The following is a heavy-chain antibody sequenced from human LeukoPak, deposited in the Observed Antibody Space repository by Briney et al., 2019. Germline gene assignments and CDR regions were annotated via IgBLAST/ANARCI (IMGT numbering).Heavy chain of an antibody. CDR2: ITGSGGTT. J-gene: IGHJ4*02. CDR1: GFTFSNYV. CDR3: AKDREVSAARVYDY. V-gene: IGHV3-23*01. D-gene: IGHD2-2*01. Sequence: GGSLRLSCAASGFTFSNYVLIWVRQAPGRGLGGVSAITGSGGTTIYADSVKGRFTISRDNSRNTLYLQMNSLRAEDAAVYYCAKDREVSAARVYDYWGQGTLVTVSS.